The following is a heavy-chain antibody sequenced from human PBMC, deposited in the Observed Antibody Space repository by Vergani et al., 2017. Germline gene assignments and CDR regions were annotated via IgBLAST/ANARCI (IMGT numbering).Heavy chain of an antibody. D-gene: IGHD3-9*01. J-gene: IGHJ4*02. CDR1: GFTFSSYA. CDR2: ISGSGGST. V-gene: IGHV3-23*04. CDR3: AKDDILTGYYPPYFDY. Sequence: EVQLVESGGGLVKPGGSLRLSCAASGFTFSSYAMSWVRQAPGKGLEWVSAISGSGGSTYYADSVKGRFTISRDNSKNTLYLQMNSLRAEDTAVYYCAKDDILTGYYPPYFDYWGQGTLVTVSS.